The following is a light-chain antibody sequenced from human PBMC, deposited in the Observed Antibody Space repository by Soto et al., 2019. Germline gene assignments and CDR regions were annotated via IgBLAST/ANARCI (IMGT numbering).Light chain of an antibody. CDR2: GAS. CDR3: QQHGSSPIT. V-gene: IGKV3-20*01. CDR1: QTVTRNY. Sequence: IVLTQSPVSLSFSPCEIATLSCRASQTVTRNYLAWHQQKPGQTPRLLVYGASSRATGIPDRFSGSGSGTDFTLTISRLEPEDFAVYYCQQHGSSPITFGQGTRLEIK. J-gene: IGKJ5*01.